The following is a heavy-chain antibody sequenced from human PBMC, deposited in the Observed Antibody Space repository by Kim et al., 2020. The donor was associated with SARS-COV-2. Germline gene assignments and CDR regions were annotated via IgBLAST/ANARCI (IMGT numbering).Heavy chain of an antibody. CDR2: IYYSWST. D-gene: IGHD3-22*01. CDR3: ATIGPTMTIDY. CDR1: GGSISSYY. Sequence: SETLSLTCTVSGGSISSYYWSWIRQPPGKGLEWIGYIYYSWSTNYNPSLKSRVTISVDTSKNQFSLKLSSVTAADTAVYYCATIGPTMTIDYWGQGTLVTVSS. V-gene: IGHV4-59*13. J-gene: IGHJ4*02.